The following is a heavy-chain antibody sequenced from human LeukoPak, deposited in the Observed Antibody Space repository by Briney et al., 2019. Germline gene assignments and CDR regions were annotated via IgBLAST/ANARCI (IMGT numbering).Heavy chain of an antibody. CDR1: GGSISTSTYY. Sequence: SETLSLTCTVSGGSISTSTYYWGWIRQPPGKGLEWIGSVYYGGSTYYNPSLKSRVTISVDTSKNQFSLKLSSVTAADTAVYYCARVVEDYYDSSGFYYFDYWGQGTLVTVSS. CDR2: VYYGGST. CDR3: ARVVEDYYDSSGFYYFDY. D-gene: IGHD3-22*01. J-gene: IGHJ4*02. V-gene: IGHV4-39*01.